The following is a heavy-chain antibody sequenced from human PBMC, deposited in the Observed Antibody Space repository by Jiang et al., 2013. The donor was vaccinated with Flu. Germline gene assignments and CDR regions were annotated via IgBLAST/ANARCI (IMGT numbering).Heavy chain of an antibody. CDR2: IYYSGST. V-gene: IGHV4-59*13. J-gene: IGHJ6*02. D-gene: IGHD1-26*01. CDR1: GGSISSYY. CDR3: ARSGSYRYYYYYYGMDV. Sequence: GSGLVKPSETLSLTCTVSGGSISSYYWSWIRQPPGKGLEWIGYIYYSGSTNYNPSLKSRVTISVDTSKNQFSPKLSSVTAADTAVYYCARSGSYRYYYYYYGMDVWGQGTTVTVSS.